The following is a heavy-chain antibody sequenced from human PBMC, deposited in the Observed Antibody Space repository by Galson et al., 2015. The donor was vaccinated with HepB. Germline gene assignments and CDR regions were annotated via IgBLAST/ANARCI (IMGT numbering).Heavy chain of an antibody. CDR3: ARAITMIVVNYGWFDP. D-gene: IGHD3-22*01. V-gene: IGHV3-11*01. Sequence: SLRLSCAAYGFTFSDYYMSWIRQAPGKGLEWVSYISSSGSTIYYADSVKGRFTISRDNAKNSLYLQMNSLRAEDTAVYYCARAITMIVVNYGWFDPWGQGTLVTVSS. CDR2: ISSSGSTI. CDR1: GFTFSDYY. J-gene: IGHJ5*02.